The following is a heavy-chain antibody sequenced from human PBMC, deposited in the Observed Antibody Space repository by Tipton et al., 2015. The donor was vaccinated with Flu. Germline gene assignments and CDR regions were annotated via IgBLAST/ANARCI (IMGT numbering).Heavy chain of an antibody. Sequence: QLVQSGAEVKKPGSSVKVSCKASGGTFSSYSISWVRQAPGQGLEWMGGNIPIFGTINYAQKFQGRVTITADESTSTAYMELSSLRSEDSAVYYCATHCTNGICYNPYYYYGLDVWGQGTTVTVSS. D-gene: IGHD2-8*01. V-gene: IGHV1-69*01. CDR3: ATHCTNGICYNPYYYYGLDV. J-gene: IGHJ6*02. CDR2: NIPIFGTI. CDR1: GGTFSSYS.